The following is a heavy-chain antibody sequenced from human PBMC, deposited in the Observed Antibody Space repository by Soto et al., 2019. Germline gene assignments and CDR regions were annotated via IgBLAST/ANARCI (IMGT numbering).Heavy chain of an antibody. V-gene: IGHV4-59*12. J-gene: IGHJ4*02. CDR2: FHNSGNP. CDR1: GGSISGYH. CDR3: ARGGVDYYDSSGYYFSPYYFDY. Sequence: PSETLSVTCSIAGGSISGYHWNWIRQTPGKGVEWIGYFHNSGNPKYSSSLKSRVTISVDMSEKQSSLILTSVTAADTAVYYCARGGVDYYDSSGYYFSPYYFDYWGQGTLVTVSS. D-gene: IGHD3-22*01.